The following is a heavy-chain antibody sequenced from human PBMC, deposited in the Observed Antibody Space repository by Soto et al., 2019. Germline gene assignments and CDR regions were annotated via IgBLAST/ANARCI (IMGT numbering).Heavy chain of an antibody. CDR2: IYPGDSDT. CDR1: GYSFTSYW. V-gene: IGHV5-51*01. CDR3: ASPMALWLGGLLSHGIPSYTGMDV. D-gene: IGHD3-10*01. J-gene: IGHJ6*04. Sequence: GESLKISCKGSGYSFTSYWIGWVRQMPGKGLEWMGIIYPGDSDTRYSPSFQGQVTISADKSISTAYLQWSSLKASDTAMYYCASPMALWLGGLLSHGIPSYTGMDVGGKGTTVTVSS.